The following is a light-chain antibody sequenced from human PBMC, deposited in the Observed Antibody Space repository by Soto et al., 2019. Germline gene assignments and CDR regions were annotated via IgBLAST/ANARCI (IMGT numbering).Light chain of an antibody. V-gene: IGLV1-47*02. Sequence: QSVLTQPPSASGTPGQRVTISCSGSNSNIETNYVYWYQHLPGAAPKLLIFTNNQRPSGVPDRFSASKSGTSASLAISGLRSEDEGDYYCAATDDSLGGPVFGGGTKLTVL. CDR1: NSNIETNY. J-gene: IGLJ2*01. CDR3: AATDDSLGGPV. CDR2: TNN.